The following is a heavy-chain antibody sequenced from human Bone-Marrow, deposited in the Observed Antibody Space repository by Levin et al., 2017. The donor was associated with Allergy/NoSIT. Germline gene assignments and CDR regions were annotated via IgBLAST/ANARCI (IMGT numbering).Heavy chain of an antibody. D-gene: IGHD6-19*01. CDR3: AREDPSVGGFDY. J-gene: IGHJ4*02. V-gene: IGHV4-30-4*05. Sequence: PGMGLEWVGHIDSSGTTFYATSLKHRLFISVDTSTNRFHMRLAPVIVGDTAFYFCAREDPSVGGFDYWGPGILVTVSS. CDR2: IDSSGTT.